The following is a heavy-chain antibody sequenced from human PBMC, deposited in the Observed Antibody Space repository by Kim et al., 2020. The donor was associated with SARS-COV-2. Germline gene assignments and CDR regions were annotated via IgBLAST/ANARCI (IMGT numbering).Heavy chain of an antibody. Sequence: GESLKISCKGSGYSFTSYWIGWVRQMPGKGLEWMGIIYPGDSDTRYSPSFQGQVTISADKSISTAYLQWSSLKASDTAMYYCARHNEEIVVVPAAIDYYYYYMDVWGKGTTVTVSS. CDR1: GYSFTSYW. V-gene: IGHV5-51*01. D-gene: IGHD2-2*01. CDR3: ARHNEEIVVVPAAIDYYYYYMDV. J-gene: IGHJ6*03. CDR2: IYPGDSDT.